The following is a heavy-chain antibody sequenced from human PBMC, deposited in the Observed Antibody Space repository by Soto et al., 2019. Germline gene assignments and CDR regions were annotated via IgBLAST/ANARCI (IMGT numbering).Heavy chain of an antibody. CDR1: GFIFSDYK. V-gene: IGHV3-48*03. J-gene: IGHJ3*01. CDR3: VKEYFTGGTCFNAFDL. CDR2: ISDGGTTI. D-gene: IGHD2-8*02. Sequence: EAELVASGGGLVQPGGSLTLSCTASGFIFSDYKVDWVRQATGRGPEWISYISDGGTTIYYAASVKGRFTISRDDAKKALYLQMNSLRVDDTAIYFCVKEYFTGGTCFNAFDLWGQGTVVSVSS.